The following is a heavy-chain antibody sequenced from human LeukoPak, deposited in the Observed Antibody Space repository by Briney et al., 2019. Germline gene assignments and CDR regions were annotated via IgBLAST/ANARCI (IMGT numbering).Heavy chain of an antibody. CDR1: GYTFTSYC. CDR2: ISAYNGNT. D-gene: IGHD2-2*01. V-gene: IGHV1-18*01. Sequence: ASVKIFCKASGYTFTSYCMSWVGQAPGQGLEWMGWISAYNGNTNYAQQLQGRVTMTTDTSTSTAYMELRSLRSDDTAMYYCARDRVCSSTSCYYYSYYYGMDVWGQGTTVTVSS. J-gene: IGHJ6*02. CDR3: ARDRVCSSTSCYYYSYYYGMDV.